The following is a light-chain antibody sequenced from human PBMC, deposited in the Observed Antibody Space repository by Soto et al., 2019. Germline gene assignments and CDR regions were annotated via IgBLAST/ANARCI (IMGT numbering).Light chain of an antibody. Sequence: IKLTQSQSSLSAYVGERVTLTCHASQDITNYLNWYQQKPGKAPRLLLYDASSLETGVPSRFSGSGSGTDFTFTISSLQPEDIATYYCQHYDHLPITFGQGTRLEI. J-gene: IGKJ5*01. CDR1: QDITNY. V-gene: IGKV1-33*01. CDR3: QHYDHLPIT. CDR2: DAS.